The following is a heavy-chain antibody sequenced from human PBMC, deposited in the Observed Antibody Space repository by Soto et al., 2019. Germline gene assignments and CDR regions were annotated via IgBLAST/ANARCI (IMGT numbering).Heavy chain of an antibody. J-gene: IGHJ4*02. CDR3: AAREDLWSGPIARY. V-gene: IGHV4-34*01. D-gene: IGHD3-3*01. CDR2: INHSGST. Sequence: SETLSLTCAVYGGSFSGYYWSWIRQPPGKGLEWIGEINHSGSTKYNPSLGSRVTISLDRSKNQFSLELSSVTAADTAVYYCAAREDLWSGPIARYWGQGTLVTVSS. CDR1: GGSFSGYY.